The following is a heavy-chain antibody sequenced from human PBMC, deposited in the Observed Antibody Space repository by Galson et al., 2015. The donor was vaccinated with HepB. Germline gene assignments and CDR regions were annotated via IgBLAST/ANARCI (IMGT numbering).Heavy chain of an antibody. CDR1: GYTFPNYG. J-gene: IGHJ4*02. V-gene: IGHV1-18*01. CDR3: TRGSEYSTI. CDR2: ISAYNGNT. Sequence: SVKVSCKASGYTFPNYGITWVRQAPGQGLEWMGWISAYNGNTNYAQKLQGRVTMTADTSTSTAYMKLRSLRSDDTAVYYCTRGSEYSTIWGQGTLVTVSS. D-gene: IGHD6-6*01.